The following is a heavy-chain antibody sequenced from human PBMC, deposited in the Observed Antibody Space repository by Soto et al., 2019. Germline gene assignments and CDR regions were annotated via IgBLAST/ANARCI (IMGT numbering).Heavy chain of an antibody. V-gene: IGHV3-74*01. J-gene: IGHJ5*02. CDR1: GFTISSYW. Sequence: PGGSLRLSCAASGFTISSYWMYWVRQAPGKGLVWVSCINSDGNSITYADSEKGRFTISRDNAKNTLYLQMDSLRVDDTAVYYCTRELKTTNWFDPWGQGTLVTVSS. CDR2: INSDGNSI. CDR3: TRELKTTNWFDP.